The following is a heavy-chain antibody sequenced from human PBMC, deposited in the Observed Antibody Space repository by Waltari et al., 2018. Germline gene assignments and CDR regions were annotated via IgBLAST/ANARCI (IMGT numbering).Heavy chain of an antibody. CDR3: ARDRRAAAGTFDY. V-gene: IGHV3-21*01. J-gene: IGHJ4*02. Sequence: EVQLLESGGGLVQPGGSLRLSCAASGFTFSSYSMNWVRQAPGKGLEWVSSISSSSSYIYYADSVKGRFTISRDNAKNSLYLQMNSLRAEDTAVYYCARDRRAAAGTFDYWGQGTLVTVSS. D-gene: IGHD6-13*01. CDR1: GFTFSSYS. CDR2: ISSSSSYI.